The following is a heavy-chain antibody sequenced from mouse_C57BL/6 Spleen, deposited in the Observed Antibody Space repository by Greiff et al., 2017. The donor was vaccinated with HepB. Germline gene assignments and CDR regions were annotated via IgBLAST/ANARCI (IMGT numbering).Heavy chain of an antibody. CDR2: INPYNGGT. CDR1: GYTFTDYY. Sequence: EVQLQQSGPVLVKPGASVKMSCKASGYTFTDYYMNWVKQSHGKSLEWIGVINPYNGGTSYKQKFKGKATLSVDNSSSTVYMELNSLTSEDTAVYYWARGGFYYYGSSHGYFDVWGTGTTVTVSS. D-gene: IGHD1-1*01. J-gene: IGHJ1*03. CDR3: ARGGFYYYGSSHGYFDV. V-gene: IGHV1-19*01.